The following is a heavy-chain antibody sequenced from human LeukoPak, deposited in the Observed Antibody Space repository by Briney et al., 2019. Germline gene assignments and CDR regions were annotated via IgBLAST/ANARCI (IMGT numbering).Heavy chain of an antibody. J-gene: IGHJ4*02. CDR2: ISGSGGST. CDR3: AKDERYFDWLSPIDY. Sequence: PGGSLRLSCAASGFTFSSYAMSWVRQAPGKGLEWVSAISGSGGSTYYADSVKGRFTISRDSSKNTLYLQMNSLRAEDTAVYYCAKDERYFDWLSPIDYWGQGTLVTVSS. D-gene: IGHD3-9*01. CDR1: GFTFSSYA. V-gene: IGHV3-23*01.